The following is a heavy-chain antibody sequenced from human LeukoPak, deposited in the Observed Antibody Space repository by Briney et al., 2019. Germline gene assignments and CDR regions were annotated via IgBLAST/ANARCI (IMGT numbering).Heavy chain of an antibody. J-gene: IGHJ4*02. CDR2: IYYSGST. CDR1: GGSISSYY. Sequence: SETLSLTCTVSGGSISSYYWSWIRQPPGKGLEWIGYIYYSGSTNYNPSLKSRVTISVDTSKNQFSLKLSSVTAADTAVYYCARDSDYYGSGRILDYWGQGTLVTVSS. D-gene: IGHD3-10*01. V-gene: IGHV4-59*01. CDR3: ARDSDYYGSGRILDY.